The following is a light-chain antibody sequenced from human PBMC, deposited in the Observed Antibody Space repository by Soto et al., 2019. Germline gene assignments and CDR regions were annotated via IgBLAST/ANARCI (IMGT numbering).Light chain of an antibody. Sequence: QSALTQPRSVSGSPGQSVTISCTGTGSDVGGYNYVSWYQQHPGKAPKLTIYDVNKRPSGVPDRFSGSKSGNTASLTISGLQAEDEADYYCCSYAGSYTYVFGTGTKLTVL. CDR3: CSYAGSYTYV. CDR2: DVN. V-gene: IGLV2-11*01. J-gene: IGLJ1*01. CDR1: GSDVGGYNY.